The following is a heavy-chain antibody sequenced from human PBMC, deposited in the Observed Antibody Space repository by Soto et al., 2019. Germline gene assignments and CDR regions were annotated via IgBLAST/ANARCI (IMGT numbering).Heavy chain of an antibody. Sequence: QVQLVESGGGVVQPGRSLRLSCAASGFTFSSYGMHWVRQAPGKGLEWVAVISYDGSNKYYADSVKGRFTISRDNSKNTLYLQMNSLRAEDTAVYYCAKDLLKSGSGSFDYWGQGTLVTVSS. V-gene: IGHV3-30*18. J-gene: IGHJ4*02. CDR1: GFTFSSYG. CDR3: AKDLLKSGSGSFDY. CDR2: ISYDGSNK. D-gene: IGHD3-10*01.